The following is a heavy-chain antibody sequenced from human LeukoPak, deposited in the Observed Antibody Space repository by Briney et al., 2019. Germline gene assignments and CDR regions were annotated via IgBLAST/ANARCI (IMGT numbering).Heavy chain of an antibody. V-gene: IGHV3-23*01. CDR3: AKDPRFVSSGW. Sequence: GGSLRLSYAASGFTFSSYAMSWVRLAPGKGLEWVSAISGSGGSTYYADSVKGRFTISRDNSKNTLYLQMNSLRAEDTAVYYCAKDPRFVSSGWWRQGTLVTVSS. J-gene: IGHJ4*02. D-gene: IGHD6-19*01. CDR2: ISGSGGST. CDR1: GFTFSSYA.